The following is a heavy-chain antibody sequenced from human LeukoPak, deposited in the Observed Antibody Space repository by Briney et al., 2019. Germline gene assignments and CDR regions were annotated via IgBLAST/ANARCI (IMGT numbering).Heavy chain of an antibody. D-gene: IGHD3-22*01. Sequence: AASVKVSCKASGYTFTSYGISWVQQAPGQGLEWMGWISAYNGNTNYAQKLQGRVTMTTDTSTSTAYMELRSLRSDDTAVYYCARYDSSGLIDYWGQGTLVTVSS. V-gene: IGHV1-18*01. CDR2: ISAYNGNT. CDR3: ARYDSSGLIDY. J-gene: IGHJ4*02. CDR1: GYTFTSYG.